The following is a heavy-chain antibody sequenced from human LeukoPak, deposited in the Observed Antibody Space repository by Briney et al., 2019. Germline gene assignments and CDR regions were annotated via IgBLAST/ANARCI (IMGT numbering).Heavy chain of an antibody. D-gene: IGHD3-22*01. CDR3: ANDSISMNAFDA. CDR1: GGSFTTHY. Sequence: PSETLSLTCTVSGGSFTTHYWSWIRQPPGKGLEWIGYISYIGSTNYNPSLKSRVTISIDTSKKKVSLMLTSVPAADTAVYYCANDSISMNAFDAWGQGTMVTVSS. CDR2: ISYIGST. V-gene: IGHV4-59*11. J-gene: IGHJ3*01.